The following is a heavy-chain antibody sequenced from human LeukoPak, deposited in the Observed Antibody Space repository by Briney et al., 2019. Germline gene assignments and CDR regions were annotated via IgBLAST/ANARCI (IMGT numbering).Heavy chain of an antibody. D-gene: IGHD5-12*01. J-gene: IGHJ4*02. CDR2: INSDGTST. CDR1: GFTFSDFW. V-gene: IGHV3-74*01. Sequence: GGSLRLSCVVSGFTFSDFWMHWVRQAPGKVLVWVSRINSDGTSTNYAGSVKGRFTISRDNAKNTLYLQMNSLRVEDTAVYYCASGYARSARHQSDFWGQGTVVTVSS. CDR3: ASGYARSARHQSDF.